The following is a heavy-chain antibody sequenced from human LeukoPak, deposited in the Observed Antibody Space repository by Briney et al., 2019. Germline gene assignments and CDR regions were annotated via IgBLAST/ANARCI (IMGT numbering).Heavy chain of an antibody. CDR1: GFTFSTYS. D-gene: IGHD6-19*01. V-gene: IGHV3-21*01. Sequence: GGSLRLSCAASGFTFSTYSKMWGRQASGKGLEWVSSITSPVGRIYYADSLKGRITISRDNARSTLYLQMNSLRAEDTAVYYCATDGRSSGWYGFDYWGQGILVTVSS. CDR3: ATDGRSSGWYGFDY. J-gene: IGHJ4*02. CDR2: ITSPVGRI.